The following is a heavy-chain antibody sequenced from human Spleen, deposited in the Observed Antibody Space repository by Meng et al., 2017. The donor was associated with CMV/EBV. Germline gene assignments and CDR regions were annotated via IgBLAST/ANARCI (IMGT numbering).Heavy chain of an antibody. V-gene: IGHV1-18*01. CDR2: ISAYNGNT. CDR3: ARDSVFGVVIIGHYGMDV. D-gene: IGHD3-3*01. J-gene: IGHJ6*02. CDR1: GYTFTSYG. Sequence: ASVKVSCKASGYTFTSYGISWVRQAPGQGLEWMGWISAYNGNTNYAQKLQGRVTMTTDTSTSTAYMELRSLRSDDTAVYYCARDSVFGVVIIGHYGMDVWCQGTTVTVSS.